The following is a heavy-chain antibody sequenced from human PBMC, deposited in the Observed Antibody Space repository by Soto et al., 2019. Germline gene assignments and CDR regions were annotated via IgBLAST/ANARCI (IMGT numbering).Heavy chain of an antibody. V-gene: IGHV3-23*01. CDR1: GFTFSSYA. CDR2: ISGSGGST. D-gene: IGHD3-3*01. CDR3: AASDFWSGYPG. Sequence: GSLRLSCAASGFTFSSYAMSWVRQAPGKGLEWVSAISGSGGSTYYADSVKGRFTISRDNSKNTLYLQMNSLRAEDTAVYYCAASDFWSGYPGWGQGTLVTVSS. J-gene: IGHJ4*02.